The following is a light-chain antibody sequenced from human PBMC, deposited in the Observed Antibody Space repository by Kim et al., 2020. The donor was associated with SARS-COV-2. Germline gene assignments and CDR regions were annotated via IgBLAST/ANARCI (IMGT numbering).Light chain of an antibody. CDR3: QVWDSSSDHWV. V-gene: IGLV3-21*04. J-gene: IGLJ3*02. Sequence: APGNTATITWGGNNTGSKSVHWYQQKPGQAPVLVIYYDSDRPSGIPERFSGSNSGNTATLTISRVEAGDEADYYCQVWDSSSDHWVFGGGTQLTVL. CDR1: NTGSKS. CDR2: YDS.